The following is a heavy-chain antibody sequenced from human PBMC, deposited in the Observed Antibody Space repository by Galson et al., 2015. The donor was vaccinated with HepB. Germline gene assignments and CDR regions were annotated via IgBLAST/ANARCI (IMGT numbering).Heavy chain of an antibody. J-gene: IGHJ4*02. Sequence: SLRLSCAASGFTFSSYAMHWVRQAPGKGLEWVAVISYDGSNKYYADSVKGRFTISRDNSKNTLYLQMNSLRAEDTAVYYCWSGSRGYWGQGTLVTVSS. CDR2: ISYDGSNK. V-gene: IGHV3-30-3*01. D-gene: IGHD3-10*01. CDR1: GFTFSSYA. CDR3: WSGSRGY.